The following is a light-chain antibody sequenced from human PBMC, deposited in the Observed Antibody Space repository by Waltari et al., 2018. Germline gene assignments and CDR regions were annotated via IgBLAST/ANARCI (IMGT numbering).Light chain of an antibody. CDR2: DSS. CDR3: QQRSNWFT. V-gene: IGKV3-11*01. J-gene: IGKJ4*01. CDR1: QSVSSY. Sequence: IVLTQSPATLSLSPGERATLSCRASQSVSSYLAWYQQKPCQAPRLLIYDSSNRATGIPARFSGSGSGTDFTLTISSLEPEDFAVYYCQQRSNWFTFGGGTKVEIK.